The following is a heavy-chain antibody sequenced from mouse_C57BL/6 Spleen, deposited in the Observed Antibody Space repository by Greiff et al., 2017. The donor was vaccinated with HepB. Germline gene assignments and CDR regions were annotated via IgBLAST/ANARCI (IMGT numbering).Heavy chain of an antibody. Sequence: QVQLQQSGAELARPGASVKLSCKASGYTFTSYGISWVKQRTGQGLEWIGEIYPRSGNTYYNEKFKGKATLTADKSSSTAYMELRSLTSEDSAVYFCARGGIYYGQWGNAMDYWGQGTSVTVSS. CDR2: IYPRSGNT. V-gene: IGHV1-81*01. J-gene: IGHJ4*01. CDR1: GYTFTSYG. CDR3: ARGGIYYGQWGNAMDY. D-gene: IGHD2-1*01.